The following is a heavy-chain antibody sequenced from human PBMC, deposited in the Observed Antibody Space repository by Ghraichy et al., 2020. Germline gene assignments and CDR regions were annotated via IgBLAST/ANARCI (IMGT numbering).Heavy chain of an antibody. V-gene: IGHV4-34*01. J-gene: IGHJ5*02. Sequence: SETLSLTCAVYGGSFSAYYWSWIRQPPGKGLEWIGEIHPSGSAKYNPSLQSRVTISVDTSKNQFSLKLSSVTAADTAVYYCARGSDAYKTGNHWGQGTLVTVSS. CDR2: IHPSGSA. CDR3: ARGSDAYKTGNH. CDR1: GGSFSAYY. D-gene: IGHD5-24*01.